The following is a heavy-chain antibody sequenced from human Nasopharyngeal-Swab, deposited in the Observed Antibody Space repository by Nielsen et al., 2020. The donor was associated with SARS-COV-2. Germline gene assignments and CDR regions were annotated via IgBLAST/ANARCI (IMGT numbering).Heavy chain of an antibody. Sequence: SETLSLTGTVSSDSISGYYWSWIRQPPGKGLEWLGYIYYTGSTNYNHSLKSRVTMSVDTSKKELSLELTSVTAADTAVYYCARAGDSGVWYAFDIWGQGTRVTVSS. CDR3: ARAGDSGVWYAFDI. D-gene: IGHD2-15*01. J-gene: IGHJ3*02. CDR2: IYYTGST. CDR1: SDSISGYY. V-gene: IGHV4-59*01.